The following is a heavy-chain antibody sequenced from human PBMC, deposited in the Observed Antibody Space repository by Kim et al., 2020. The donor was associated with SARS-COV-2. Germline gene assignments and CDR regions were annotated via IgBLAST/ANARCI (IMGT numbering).Heavy chain of an antibody. CDR3: ARRGSGYSSSGYGIDY. J-gene: IGHJ4*02. Sequence: SLKSRVTISVDTSKNQCSLRLSSVTAADTAVYYCARRGSGYSSSGYGIDYWGQGTLVTVSS. D-gene: IGHD6-13*01. V-gene: IGHV4-39*01.